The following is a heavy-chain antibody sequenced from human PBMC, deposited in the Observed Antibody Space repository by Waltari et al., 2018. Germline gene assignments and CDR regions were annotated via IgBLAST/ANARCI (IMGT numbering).Heavy chain of an antibody. J-gene: IGHJ4*02. CDR1: GYTFTNFA. CDR2: ISTATGNP. V-gene: IGHV7-4-1*02. CDR3: ARDRVVGATDWGY. D-gene: IGHD1-26*01. Sequence: QVQLVQSESELKKPGASVKIACKAYGYTFTNFAIDWLRPAPGQGLEWMGWISTATGNPTYARDFTGRFDFSLDTSVSTAYLQISSLKTEDTAVYFCARDRVVGATDWGYWGQGTLVTVSS.